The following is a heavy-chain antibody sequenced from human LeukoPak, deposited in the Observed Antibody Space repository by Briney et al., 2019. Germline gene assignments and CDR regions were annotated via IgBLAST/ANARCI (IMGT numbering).Heavy chain of an antibody. Sequence: PSETLSLTCTVSGNSISSGDNYWSWIRQPAGKGLEWIGRIYTSGSTNYNPSLKSRVTISVDTSKNQFSLKLSSVTAADTAVYYCATSGGSGYRGWFDPWGQGTLVTVSS. CDR1: GNSISSGDNY. J-gene: IGHJ5*02. CDR2: IYTSGST. V-gene: IGHV4-61*02. CDR3: ATSGGSGYRGWFDP. D-gene: IGHD2-15*01.